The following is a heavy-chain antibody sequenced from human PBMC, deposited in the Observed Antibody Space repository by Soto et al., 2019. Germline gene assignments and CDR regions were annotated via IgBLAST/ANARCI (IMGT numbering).Heavy chain of an antibody. J-gene: IGHJ4*02. CDR2: INPSGGST. CDR3: SRGYPPRDQLGRQPEAF. CDR1: GYTFTSYY. Sequence: GASVKVSCKASGYTFTSYYIHWVRPAPGQGLEWMGIINPSGGSTNYAQKFQGRVTMTRDTSTSTVYMELSSLRSEDTAIYYCSRGYPPRDQLGRQPEAFWGQGTLVTVSS. V-gene: IGHV1-46*03. D-gene: IGHD1-1*01.